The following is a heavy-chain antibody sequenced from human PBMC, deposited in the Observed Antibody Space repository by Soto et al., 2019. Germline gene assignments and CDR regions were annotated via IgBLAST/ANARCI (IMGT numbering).Heavy chain of an antibody. J-gene: IGHJ4*02. CDR3: ARHADRGQLVTAFDY. CDR2: IFYSGST. Sequence: SETLSLTCTVSCGSISSGTYYWGWIRQPPGEGLEWIGSIFYSGSTYYNPSLKSRVTISVDTSKNQFSLKLSPVTAADTAVYYCARHADRGQLVTAFDYWGQGTLVTAPQ. V-gene: IGHV4-39*01. CDR1: CGSISSGTYY. D-gene: IGHD6-6*01.